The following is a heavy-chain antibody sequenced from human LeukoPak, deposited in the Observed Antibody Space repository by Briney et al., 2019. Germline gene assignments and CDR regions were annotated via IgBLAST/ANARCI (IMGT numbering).Heavy chain of an antibody. V-gene: IGHV4-34*01. D-gene: IGHD3-22*01. Sequence: SETLSLTCAVYGGSFSGYYWSWIRQPPGKGLEWIGEINHSGSTNYNPSLKSRVTISVDTSKNQFSLNLSSVTAADTAVYYCARGRGYYYDSSGYSGAFDIWGQGTMVSVSS. CDR1: GGSFSGYY. J-gene: IGHJ3*02. CDR3: ARGRGYYYDSSGYSGAFDI. CDR2: INHSGST.